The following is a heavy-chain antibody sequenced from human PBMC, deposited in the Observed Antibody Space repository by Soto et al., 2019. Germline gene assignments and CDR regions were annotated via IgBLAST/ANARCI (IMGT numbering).Heavy chain of an antibody. CDR1: GGSISSSNW. D-gene: IGHD5-18*01. Sequence: SETLSLTCAVSGGSISSSNWWSWVRQPPGKGLEWIGEIYHSGSTNYNPSLKSRVTISVDKSKNQFSLKLSSVTAADTAVYYCAREEGRYTSPSYYYGMDVWGQGTTVTVSS. V-gene: IGHV4-4*02. CDR2: IYHSGST. CDR3: AREEGRYTSPSYYYGMDV. J-gene: IGHJ6*02.